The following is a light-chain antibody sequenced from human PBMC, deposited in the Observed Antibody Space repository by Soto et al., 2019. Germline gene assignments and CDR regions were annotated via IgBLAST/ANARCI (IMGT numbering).Light chain of an antibody. V-gene: IGKV3D-15*01. CDR1: QIISSTY. CDR2: GAS. J-gene: IGKJ2*01. Sequence: DIVLTQSPGTLSLSPGERATLSCRASQIISSTYLGWYQQKPGQAPRLLIYGASSRATGIPDRFSGSGSGTEFTLTISSLQSEDFAVYYCQQYNNWPLYTFGQGTKLEIK. CDR3: QQYNNWPLYT.